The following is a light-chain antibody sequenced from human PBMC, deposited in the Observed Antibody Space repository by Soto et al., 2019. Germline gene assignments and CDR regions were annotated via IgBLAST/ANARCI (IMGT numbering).Light chain of an antibody. CDR3: QTWGTGIQV. J-gene: IGLJ1*01. V-gene: IGLV4-69*01. CDR2: LNSDGSH. Sequence: QPVLTQSPSASAYLGASVKLTCTLSSGHSSYAIAWHQQQPEKGPRYLMKLNSDGSHSKGDGIPDRFSGSSSGAERYLTISRLQSEDEADYYCQTWGTGIQVFGTGTKVTVL. CDR1: SGHSSYA.